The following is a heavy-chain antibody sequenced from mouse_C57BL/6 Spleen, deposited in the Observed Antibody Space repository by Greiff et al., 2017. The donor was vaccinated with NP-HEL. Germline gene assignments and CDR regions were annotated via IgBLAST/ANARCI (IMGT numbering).Heavy chain of an antibody. CDR2: ISSGSSTI. Sequence: EVQLVESGGGLVKPGGSLKLSCAASGFTFSDYGMHWVRQAPEKGLEWVAYISSGSSTIYYADTVKGRFTISRDNAKNTLFLQMTSLRSEDTAMYYCARTITTVVAPDYYAMDYWGQGTSVTVSS. CDR3: ARTITTVVAPDYYAMDY. CDR1: GFTFSDYG. V-gene: IGHV5-17*01. D-gene: IGHD1-1*01. J-gene: IGHJ4*01.